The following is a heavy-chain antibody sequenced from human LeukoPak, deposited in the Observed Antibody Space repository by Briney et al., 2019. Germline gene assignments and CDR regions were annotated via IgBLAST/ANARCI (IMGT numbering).Heavy chain of an antibody. J-gene: IGHJ4*02. CDR1: GFTVSSNY. Sequence: GGSLTLSCAPSGFTVSSNYMSWVRQAPGKALEWVSVIYSGGSTYYADSVKGRFTISRHNSKNTLYLQMNSLRAEDTAVYYCARGIAAAGTGFDYWGQGTLVTVSS. CDR3: ARGIAAAGTGFDY. D-gene: IGHD6-13*01. V-gene: IGHV3-53*04. CDR2: IYSGGST.